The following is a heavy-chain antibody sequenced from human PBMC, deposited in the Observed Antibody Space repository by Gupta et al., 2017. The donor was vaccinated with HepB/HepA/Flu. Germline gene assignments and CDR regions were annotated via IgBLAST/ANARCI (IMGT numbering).Heavy chain of an antibody. CDR3: ARELRSGWYGVAY. J-gene: IGHJ4*02. CDR2: INWIGNVI. CDR1: RFTFSSFE. Sequence: EVQLVETGGGLVQPGGSLRLSCAASRFTFSSFEMTWFRRAPGKGLEWVSYINWIGNVIYYADSVRGRFTISRDNAKNSLYLQMNSLRAEDTAVYYCARELRSGWYGVAYWGQGTLVTVSS. D-gene: IGHD6-19*01. V-gene: IGHV3-48*03.